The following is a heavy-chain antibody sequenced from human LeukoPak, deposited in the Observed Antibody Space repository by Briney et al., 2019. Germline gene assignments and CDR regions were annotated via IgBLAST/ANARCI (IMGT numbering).Heavy chain of an antibody. V-gene: IGHV4-30-2*01. CDR2: IYHSGST. Sequence: PSQTLSLTCTVSGDSITSGRYYWSWIRQPPGKGLEWIGYIYHSGSTYYNPSLKSRVTISVDRSKNQFSLKLSSVTAADTAVYYCARGGVLLWFGELNGAFDIWGQGTMVTVSS. CDR3: ARGGVLLWFGELNGAFDI. J-gene: IGHJ3*02. D-gene: IGHD3-10*01. CDR1: GDSITSGRYY.